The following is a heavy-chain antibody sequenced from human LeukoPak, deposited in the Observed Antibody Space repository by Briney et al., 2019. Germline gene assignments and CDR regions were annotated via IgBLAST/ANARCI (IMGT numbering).Heavy chain of an antibody. V-gene: IGHV1-69*05. CDR3: ARGYHGSGSYFDY. Sequence: ASVKVSCKASGGTFISYAISWVRQAPGQGLEWMGGIIPIFGTANYAQKFQGRVTITTDESTSTAYMELSSLRSEDTAVYYCARGYHGSGSYFDYWGQGTLVTVSS. J-gene: IGHJ4*02. CDR1: GGTFISYA. D-gene: IGHD3-10*01. CDR2: IIPIFGTA.